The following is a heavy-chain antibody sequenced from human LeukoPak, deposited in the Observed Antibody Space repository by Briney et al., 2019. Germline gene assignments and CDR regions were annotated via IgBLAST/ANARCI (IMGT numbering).Heavy chain of an antibody. CDR3: AKDFYSSSIDY. J-gene: IGHJ4*02. Sequence: PGGSLRLSCAASGFTFSSYGMHWVRQAPGKGLEWVAVISYDGSNKYYADSVKGRFTISRDNSKNTLYLQMNSLRAEDTAVYYCAKDFYSSSIDYWGQGTLVTVSS. D-gene: IGHD6-6*01. CDR1: GFTFSSYG. CDR2: ISYDGSNK. V-gene: IGHV3-30*18.